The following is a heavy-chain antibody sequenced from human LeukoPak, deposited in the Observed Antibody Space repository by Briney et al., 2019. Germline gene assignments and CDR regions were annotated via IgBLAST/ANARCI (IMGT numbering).Heavy chain of an antibody. CDR2: INPNSGGT. J-gene: IGHJ5*02. Sequence: ASVKVSCKASGYTFTCYYMHWVRQAPGQGLEWMGWINPNSGGTNYAQKFQGRVTMTRDTSISTAYMELSRLRSDDTAVYYCAIWDIVVVPARRWFDPWGQGTLVTVSS. CDR1: GYTFTCYY. D-gene: IGHD2-2*01. V-gene: IGHV1-2*02. CDR3: AIWDIVVVPARRWFDP.